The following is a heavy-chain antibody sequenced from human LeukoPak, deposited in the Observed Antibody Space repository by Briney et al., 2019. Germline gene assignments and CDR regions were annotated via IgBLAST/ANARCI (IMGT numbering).Heavy chain of an antibody. CDR3: ARDHYDFWSGYRSWFDP. V-gene: IGHV4-59*01. Sequence: PSETLSLTCTVSGGSISSYYWSWIRQPPGKGLEWIGYIYYSGSTNYNPSLKSRVTISVDTSKNQFSLKLSSVTVADTAVYYCARDHYDFWSGYRSWFDPWGQGTLVTVSS. CDR2: IYYSGST. CDR1: GGSISSYY. J-gene: IGHJ5*02. D-gene: IGHD3-3*01.